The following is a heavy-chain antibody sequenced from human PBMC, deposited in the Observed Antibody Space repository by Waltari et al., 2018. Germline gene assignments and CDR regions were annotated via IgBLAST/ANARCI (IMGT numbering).Heavy chain of an antibody. CDR3: ARGGYTAMVTPHFDY. CDR2: ISAYNGNT. J-gene: IGHJ4*02. D-gene: IGHD5-18*01. CDR1: GYTFTSYG. Sequence: QVQLVQSGAEVKKPGASVKVSCKASGYTFTSYGISWVRQAPGQGLEWMGWISAYNGNTNYAQKLQGRVTMTTDTTTRTAYMELRSLGSDDTAVYYCARGGYTAMVTPHFDYWGQGTLVTVSS. V-gene: IGHV1-18*04.